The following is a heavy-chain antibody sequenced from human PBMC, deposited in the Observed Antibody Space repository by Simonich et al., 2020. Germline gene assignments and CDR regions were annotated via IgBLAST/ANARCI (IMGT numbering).Heavy chain of an antibody. Sequence: QVQLVQSGAEVKKPGASVKVSCKASGYTFTGYYMHLVRQAPGQGLVLMGCINPNSGGTNYAQKVTGRVTRTRDTSISTAYMELSRLRADDTAVYYCARGALTGDYYYMDVWGKGTTVTVSS. CDR1: GYTFTGYY. V-gene: IGHV1-2*02. CDR2: INPNSGGT. CDR3: ARGALTGDYYYMDV. D-gene: IGHD7-27*01. J-gene: IGHJ6*03.